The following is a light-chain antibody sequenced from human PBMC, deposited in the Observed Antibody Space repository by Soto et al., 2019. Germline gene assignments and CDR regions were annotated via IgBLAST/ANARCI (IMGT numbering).Light chain of an antibody. CDR2: GAS. V-gene: IGKV3-15*01. CDR1: QTISND. Sequence: EVVMTQSPATVSVSPGEGVTLSCRASQTISNDLAWYQQKPGQAPRLLIYGASTRATGVPARFSGGGSGTEFTLTISSLQSEDFAFYYCQQFYALPYTFGQGTKVEIK. CDR3: QQFYALPYT. J-gene: IGKJ2*01.